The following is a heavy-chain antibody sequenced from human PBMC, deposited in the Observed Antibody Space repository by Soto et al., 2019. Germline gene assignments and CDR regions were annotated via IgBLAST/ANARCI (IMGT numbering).Heavy chain of an antibody. CDR3: ARRPREWLRVTYYYYGMDV. D-gene: IGHD5-12*01. CDR2: INHSGST. Sequence: QVQLQQWGAGLLKPSETLSLTCAVYGGSFSGYYWSWIRQPPGKGLEWIGGINHSGSTNYNPSLKSRVTISVDTSKNQFSLKLSSVTAADTAVYYCARRPREWLRVTYYYYGMDVWGQGTTVTVSS. J-gene: IGHJ6*02. V-gene: IGHV4-34*01. CDR1: GGSFSGYY.